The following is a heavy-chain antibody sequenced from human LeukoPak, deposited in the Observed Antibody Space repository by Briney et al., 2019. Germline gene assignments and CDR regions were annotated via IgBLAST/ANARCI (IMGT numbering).Heavy chain of an antibody. CDR2: ISWNRDII. Sequence: SLRLSCAASGFSFDDYAMHWVRQVPGKGLEWVSGISWNRDIIGYADSVKGRFTISRDNAKNTLYLQMNSLRAEDTAVYYCARVGALRTYCGGDCYTRWGQGTLVTVSS. J-gene: IGHJ4*02. CDR1: GFSFDDYA. CDR3: ARVGALRTYCGGDCYTR. V-gene: IGHV3-9*01. D-gene: IGHD2-21*02.